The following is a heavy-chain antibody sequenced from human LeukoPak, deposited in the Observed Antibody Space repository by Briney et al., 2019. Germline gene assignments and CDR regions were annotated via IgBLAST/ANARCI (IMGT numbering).Heavy chain of an antibody. V-gene: IGHV1-18*01. D-gene: IGHD3-3*01. CDR3: ARDATYYDFLRGHTPYSFDY. CDR1: DYTFTSYG. Sequence: GASVKVSCKASDYTFTSYGISWVRQAPGQGLEWMGWISTYNGHTNYAQNLQGRVTMTTDTSTSTAYMELRSLGSDDTALYYCARDATYYDFLRGHTPYSFDYWGQGTLVTVSS. J-gene: IGHJ4*02. CDR2: ISTYNGHT.